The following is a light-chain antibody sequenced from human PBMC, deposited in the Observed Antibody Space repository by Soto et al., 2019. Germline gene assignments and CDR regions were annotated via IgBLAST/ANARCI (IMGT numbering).Light chain of an antibody. CDR3: QQCSNWPPGLT. Sequence: EIVLTQSPATLSLSPGERATISCRASQSVSRYLAWYQQKPGQAPRLLIYDASNRDTGIPARFSGSGSGTDFTLTISRLEAEDFAVYYFQQCSNWPPGLTFGGGTKVEIK. J-gene: IGKJ4*01. CDR1: QSVSRY. CDR2: DAS. V-gene: IGKV3-11*01.